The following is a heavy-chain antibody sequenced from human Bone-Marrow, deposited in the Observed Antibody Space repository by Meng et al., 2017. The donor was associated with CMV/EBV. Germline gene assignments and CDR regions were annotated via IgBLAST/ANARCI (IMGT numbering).Heavy chain of an antibody. J-gene: IGHJ4*02. CDR3: AKDPPGIAAAGPYFDY. D-gene: IGHD6-13*01. CDR2: IYYSGST. Sequence: GSLRLSCTVSGGSISSYYWSWIRQPPGKGLEWIGYIYYSGSTNYNPSLKSRVTISVDTSKNQFSLKLSSVTAADTAVYYCAKDPPGIAAAGPYFDYWGQGTLVTVSS. CDR1: GGSISSYY. V-gene: IGHV4-59*01.